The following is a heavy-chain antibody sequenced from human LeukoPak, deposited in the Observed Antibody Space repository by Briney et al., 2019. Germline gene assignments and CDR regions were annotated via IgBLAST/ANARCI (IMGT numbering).Heavy chain of an antibody. Sequence: SETLSLTCTVSGGSIMVAAYSWSAIRQPPGKGLEWIGYIYHSGRTYYNPSLKSRVTISLDRSKNQFSLKLSSVTAADTAVYFCARGYGDNSGAFDIWRQGTLVTVSS. D-gene: IGHD4-23*01. CDR2: IYHSGRT. CDR1: GGSIMVAAYS. V-gene: IGHV4-30-2*01. CDR3: ARGYGDNSGAFDI. J-gene: IGHJ3*02.